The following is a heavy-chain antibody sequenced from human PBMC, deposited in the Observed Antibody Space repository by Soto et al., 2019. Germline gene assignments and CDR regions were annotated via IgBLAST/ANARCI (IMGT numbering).Heavy chain of an antibody. CDR1: GYTFTRYD. CDR3: ARGGFPAGSLRFLEWSTDYYYYGMDV. D-gene: IGHD3-3*01. CDR2: RNPNSGNT. V-gene: IGHV1-8*01. J-gene: IGHJ6*02. Sequence: ASGKVSCKASGYTFTRYDSNWLRQATGQGLELMGWRNPNSGNTGYAQKFQGRVTMTRNPSISTAYMELSSLRSEDTAVYYCARGGFPAGSLRFLEWSTDYYYYGMDVWGQGTTVTVSS.